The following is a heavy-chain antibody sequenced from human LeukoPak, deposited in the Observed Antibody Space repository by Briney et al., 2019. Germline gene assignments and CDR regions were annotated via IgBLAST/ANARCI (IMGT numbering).Heavy chain of an antibody. CDR1: GFTFSSYW. D-gene: IGHD3-10*01. J-gene: IGHJ6*03. Sequence: PGGSLRLSCAASGFTFSSYWMSWVRQAPGKGLAWVSTISGSGGSTDYADSVKGRFTISRDNSKNTLYLQMNSLRAEETAVYYCAKGSVRYYYYMDVWGKGTTVTISS. CDR2: ISGSGGST. CDR3: AKGSVRYYYYMDV. V-gene: IGHV3-23*01.